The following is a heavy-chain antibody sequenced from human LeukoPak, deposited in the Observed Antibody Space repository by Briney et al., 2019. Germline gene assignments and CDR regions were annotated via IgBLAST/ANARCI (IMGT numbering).Heavy chain of an antibody. V-gene: IGHV4-38-2*02. CDR1: GYSVGAGYY. CDR2: ISHRGTT. J-gene: IGHJ4*02. Sequence: PSETLSLTCAVSGYSVGAGYYWGWIRQSPGKGLEWIGSISHRGTTYHNPSLKSRIIISLDTSKNQFSLSLTSVTAADTATYYCTREQAGTIVDDWGQGTLVTVSS. CDR3: TREQAGTIVDD. D-gene: IGHD1-1*01.